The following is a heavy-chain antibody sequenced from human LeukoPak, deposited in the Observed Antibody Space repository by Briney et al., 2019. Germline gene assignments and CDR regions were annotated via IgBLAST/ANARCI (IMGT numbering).Heavy chain of an antibody. D-gene: IGHD1-7*01. CDR3: ARVPQLPRITGTTPRYNWFDP. J-gene: IGHJ5*02. CDR1: GGTFSSYA. Sequence: GASVKVSCKASGGTFSSYAISWVRQAPGQGLEWMGGIIPIFGTANYAQKFQGRVTITTDESTSTAYMELSSLRSEDTAVYYCARVPQLPRITGTTPRYNWFDPWGQGTLVTVSS. V-gene: IGHV1-69*05. CDR2: IIPIFGTA.